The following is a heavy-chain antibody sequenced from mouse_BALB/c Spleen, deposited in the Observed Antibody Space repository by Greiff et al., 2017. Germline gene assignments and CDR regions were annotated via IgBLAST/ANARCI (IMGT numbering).Heavy chain of an antibody. CDR1: GFTFSDYY. V-gene: IGHV5-4*02. D-gene: IGHD2-4*01. Sequence: DVKLVESGGGLVKPGGSLKLSCAASGFTFSDYYMYWVRQTPEKRLEWVATISDGGSYTYYPDSVKGRFTISRDNAKNNLYLQMSSLKSEDTAMYYCARALYDYDPFGYAMDYWGQGTSVTVSS. CDR3: ARALYDYDPFGYAMDY. J-gene: IGHJ4*01. CDR2: ISDGGSYT.